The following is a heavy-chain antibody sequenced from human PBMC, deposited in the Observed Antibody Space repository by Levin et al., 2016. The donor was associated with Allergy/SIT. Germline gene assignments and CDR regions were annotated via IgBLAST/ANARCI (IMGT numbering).Heavy chain of an antibody. J-gene: IGHJ3*02. CDR3: ARPAFDSLDAFDI. CDR2: IYYSGST. D-gene: IGHD2-15*01. V-gene: IGHV4-39*01. Sequence: PGKGLEWIGSIYYSGSTYYNPSLKSRVTISVDTSKNQFSLKLSSVTAADTAVYYCARPAFDSLDAFDIWGQGTMVTVSS.